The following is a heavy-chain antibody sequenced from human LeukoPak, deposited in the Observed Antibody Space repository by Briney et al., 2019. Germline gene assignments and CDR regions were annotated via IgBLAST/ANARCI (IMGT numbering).Heavy chain of an antibody. J-gene: IGHJ5*02. Sequence: ASVPVSCKASGGTFSSYAISWVRQAPGQGLEWMGGIIPIFGTANYAQKFQGRVTITADESTSTAYMELGSLRSEDTAVYYCAREPLPAAIRGVHGWFDPWGQGTLVTVSS. CDR1: GGTFSSYA. D-gene: IGHD2-2*02. CDR3: AREPLPAAIRGVHGWFDP. V-gene: IGHV1-69*13. CDR2: IIPIFGTA.